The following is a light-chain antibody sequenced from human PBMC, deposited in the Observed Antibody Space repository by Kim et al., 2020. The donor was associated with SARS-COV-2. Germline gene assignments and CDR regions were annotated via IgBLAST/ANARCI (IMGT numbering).Light chain of an antibody. J-gene: IGKJ2*03. Sequence: LSPGERATRSCRASQRVGSSLLAGYQQKPGQAPRLLIYEAFKRVAGIPDRFSGSGSGTDFTLTISRPEPEDFAMYYCQQYGSSPYSFGQGTKLEI. CDR3: QQYGSSPYS. CDR1: QRVGSSL. CDR2: EAF. V-gene: IGKV3-20*01.